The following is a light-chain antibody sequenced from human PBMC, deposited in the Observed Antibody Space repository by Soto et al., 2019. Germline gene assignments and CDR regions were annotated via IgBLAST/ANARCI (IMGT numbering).Light chain of an antibody. V-gene: IGKV1-39*01. CDR3: QQSYSTPQNT. J-gene: IGKJ2*01. CDR1: QSIRYY. CDR2: AAY. Sequence: DIQMTQSPSSLSASVGDRVTITCRASQSIRYYLNWYQQKPGKAPKLLIYAAYSLQSGVPSRFSGSGSGTDFTLTISSLQPEDFATYYCQQSYSTPQNTFGQGNKLEIK.